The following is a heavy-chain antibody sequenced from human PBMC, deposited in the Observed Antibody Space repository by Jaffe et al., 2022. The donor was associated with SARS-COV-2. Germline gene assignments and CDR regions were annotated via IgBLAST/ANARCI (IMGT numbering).Heavy chain of an antibody. J-gene: IGHJ4*02. D-gene: IGHD3-22*01. CDR3: AKDTHYDSSGPDY. CDR1: GFTFDDYA. Sequence: EVQLVESGGGLVQPGRSLRLSCAASGFTFDDYAMHWVRQTPGKGLEWVSGINWNSGNIGYADSVKGRFTISRDSAKNSLYLQMDSLRAEDTALYYCAKDTHYDSSGPDYWGQGTLVTVSS. V-gene: IGHV3-9*01. CDR2: INWNSGNI.